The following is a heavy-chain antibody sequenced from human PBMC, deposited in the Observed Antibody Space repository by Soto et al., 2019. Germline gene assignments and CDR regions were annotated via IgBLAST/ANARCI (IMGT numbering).Heavy chain of an antibody. D-gene: IGHD3-10*01. CDR3: ARHELYDGFDM. CDR1: GGSITSYY. J-gene: IGHJ3*02. V-gene: IGHV4-59*08. CDR2: IYYSGST. Sequence: QVQLQESGPGLVKPSETLSLTCTVSGGSITSYYWSWIRQPPGKGLEWIGDIYYSGSTNYNPSLKSRVTISVDTSKNQFSLKLSSVTAADTAVYYCARHELYDGFDMWGQGTMVTVSP.